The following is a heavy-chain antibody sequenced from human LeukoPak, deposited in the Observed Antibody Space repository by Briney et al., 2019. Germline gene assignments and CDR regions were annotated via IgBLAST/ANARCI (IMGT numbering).Heavy chain of an antibody. Sequence: GGSLRLSCAASGFIVSSSYMSWVRQAPGKGLEWVSVIYSDGSTFYVDSVKGRFTISRDNSKNTLYLQMSSLRADDTGVYYCARGSLGGDPWDYGMDVWGQGTTVTVSS. CDR1: GFIVSSSY. D-gene: IGHD2-21*02. J-gene: IGHJ6*02. CDR2: IYSDGST. V-gene: IGHV3-53*01. CDR3: ARGSLGGDPWDYGMDV.